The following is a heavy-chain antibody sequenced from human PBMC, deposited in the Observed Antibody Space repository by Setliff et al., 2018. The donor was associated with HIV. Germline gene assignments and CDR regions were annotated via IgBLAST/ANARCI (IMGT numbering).Heavy chain of an antibody. CDR1: GGTFSSYA. D-gene: IGHD6-19*01. Sequence: ASVKVSCKTSGGTFSSYAVSWVRQAPGQGLEWMGGIIPAFGTANYAQKFQGRVTITTDESTSTAYMELGGLRSEDTAVYFCARDGLLVAGIRFDYWGQGTLVTVSS. J-gene: IGHJ4*01. CDR3: ARDGLLVAGIRFDY. V-gene: IGHV1-69*05. CDR2: IIPAFGTA.